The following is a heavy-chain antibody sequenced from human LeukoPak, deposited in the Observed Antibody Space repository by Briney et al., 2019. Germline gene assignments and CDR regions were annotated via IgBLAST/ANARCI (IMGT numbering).Heavy chain of an antibody. V-gene: IGHV3-48*02. CDR2: ISSGSTTI. CDR1: GFTFSSYS. D-gene: IGHD5-24*01. Sequence: GGSLRLSCAASGFTFSSYSMNWVRQAPGKGLEWVSYISSGSTTIYYADSVKGRFTISRDNAKSSLYLQMNSLRDEDTAVYYCASGPDGYNSHFDYWGQGTLVTVSS. J-gene: IGHJ4*02. CDR3: ASGPDGYNSHFDY.